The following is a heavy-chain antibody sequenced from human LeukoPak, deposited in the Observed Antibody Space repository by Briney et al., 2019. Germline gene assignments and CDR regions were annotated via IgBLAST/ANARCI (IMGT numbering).Heavy chain of an antibody. CDR3: ARDPRSGYSGYDYGPPDY. CDR1: GFTFSDYY. J-gene: IGHJ4*02. V-gene: IGHV3-11*04. D-gene: IGHD5-12*01. CDR2: ISSSGSTI. Sequence: PGGSLRLSCAASGFTFSDYYMSWIRQAPGKGLEWVSYISSSGSTIYYADSVKGRFTISRDNAKNSLYLQMNSLRAEDTAVYYCARDPRSGYSGYDYGPPDYWGQGTLVTVSS.